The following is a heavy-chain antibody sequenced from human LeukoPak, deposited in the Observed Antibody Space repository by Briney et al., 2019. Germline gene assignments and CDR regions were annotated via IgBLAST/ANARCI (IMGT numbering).Heavy chain of an antibody. Sequence: GGSLRLSCAASGFTVSSNYVSWVRQAPGKGLEWVSVIYSGGSTYYADSVKGRFTISRDNSKNTLYLQMNSLRAEDTAVYYCAKDHRSGAPYYFDYWGQGTLVTVSS. J-gene: IGHJ4*02. CDR2: IYSGGST. CDR1: GFTVSSNY. V-gene: IGHV3-66*01. CDR3: AKDHRSGAPYYFDY. D-gene: IGHD6-19*01.